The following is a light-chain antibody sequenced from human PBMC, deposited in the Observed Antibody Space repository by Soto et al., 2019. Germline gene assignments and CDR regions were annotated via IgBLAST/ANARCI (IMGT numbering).Light chain of an antibody. CDR1: ISDIGSYNS. CDR3: FSYAGPRPWV. Sequence: QSALTQPASVSGSPGQSITISCTGTISDIGSYNSIAWYQQHPGKAPRVMIFGVTKRPSGISNPFSGSKSGYTASLTISGLRAEDEAVSFCFSYAGPRPWVFGGGTKLPV. CDR2: GVT. V-gene: IGLV2-23*02. J-gene: IGLJ3*02.